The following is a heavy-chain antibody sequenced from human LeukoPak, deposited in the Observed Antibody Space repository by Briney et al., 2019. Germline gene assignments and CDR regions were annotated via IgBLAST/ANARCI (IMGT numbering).Heavy chain of an antibody. Sequence: SETLSLTCTVSGGSISSYYWSWIRQPPGKGLEWIGYIYYSGSTNYNPSLKSRVTISVDTSKDQFSLKLSSVTAADTAVYYCASSHSSSSEIRWGQGTLVTVSS. CDR1: GGSISSYY. CDR3: ASSHSSSSEIR. D-gene: IGHD6-6*01. V-gene: IGHV4-59*01. J-gene: IGHJ4*02. CDR2: IYYSGST.